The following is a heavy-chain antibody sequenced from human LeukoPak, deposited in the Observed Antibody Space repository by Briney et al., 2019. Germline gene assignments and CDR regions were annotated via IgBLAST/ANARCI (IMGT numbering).Heavy chain of an antibody. CDR2: IYTSGXX. J-gene: IGHJ5*02. D-gene: IGHD2-2*01. CDR3: XGYQLXXXXFDP. V-gene: IGHV4-61*02. Sequence: SETLSLTCTVSGGSISSGSYYWSWIRQPAGKGLEWIGRIYTSGXXXXNPXXKSRVTISVDTSKNQFSLKLSSVTAADTAVYXXXGYQLXXXXFDPWGQGTLVTVSS. CDR1: GGSISSGSYY.